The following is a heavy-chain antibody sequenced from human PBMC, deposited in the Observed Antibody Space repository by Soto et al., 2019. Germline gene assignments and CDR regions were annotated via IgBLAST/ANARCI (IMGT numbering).Heavy chain of an antibody. CDR2: MNPKSANT. CDR3: ARSPSWETTVTQYYFDY. V-gene: IGHV1-8*01. CDR1: RYTFISYD. D-gene: IGHD4-4*01. J-gene: IGHJ4*02. Sequence: QVQLVQSGAEVKKPGASVKVSCKASRYTFISYDINWVRQATGQGLEWMGWMNPKSANTGYAQNFQGRVTMTRNTSIRTAYMELSSLRSADTAVYYCARSPSWETTVTQYYFDYWGQGTLVTVSS.